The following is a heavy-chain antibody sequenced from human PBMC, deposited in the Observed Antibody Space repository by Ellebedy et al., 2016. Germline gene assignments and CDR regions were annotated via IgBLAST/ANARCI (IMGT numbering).Heavy chain of an antibody. J-gene: IGHJ4*02. CDR2: ISSSGSTI. Sequence: GGSLRLSXAASGFTFSDYYMSWIRQAPGKGLEWVSYISSSGSTIYYADSVKGRFTISRDNAKNSLYLQMNSLRAEDTAVYYCVKEGVLWFGELFGYWGQGTLVTVSS. CDR3: VKEGVLWFGELFGY. D-gene: IGHD3-10*01. CDR1: GFTFSDYY. V-gene: IGHV3-11*04.